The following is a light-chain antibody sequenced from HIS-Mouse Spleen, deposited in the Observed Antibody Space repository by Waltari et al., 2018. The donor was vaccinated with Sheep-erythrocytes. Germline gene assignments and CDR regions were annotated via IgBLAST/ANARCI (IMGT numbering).Light chain of an antibody. J-gene: IGLJ1*01. CDR2: DVS. CDR1: SSDVGGYNY. Sequence: QSALTQTRSVSGSPGQSVTIPCTGTSSDVGGYNYVSWYQQHPGKAPKLMIYDVSKRPSGVPDRFSGSKSGNTASLTISGLQAEDEADYYCCSYAGSYNHVFATGTKVTVL. CDR3: CSYAGSYNHV. V-gene: IGLV2-11*01.